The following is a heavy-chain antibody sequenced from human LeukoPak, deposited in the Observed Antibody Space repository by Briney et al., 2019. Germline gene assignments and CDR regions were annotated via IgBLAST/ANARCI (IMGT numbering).Heavy chain of an antibody. Sequence: GSLRLSCAASGFTFSSYSMKWVRQAPGKGLEWASSISSSSSYIYYADSVKGRFTISRDNAKNSLYLQMNSLRAEDTAVYYCARDLTSGSYLGYYYYGMDVWGQGTTVTVSS. J-gene: IGHJ6*02. CDR1: GFTFSSYS. CDR2: ISSSSSYI. V-gene: IGHV3-21*01. D-gene: IGHD1-26*01. CDR3: ARDLTSGSYLGYYYYGMDV.